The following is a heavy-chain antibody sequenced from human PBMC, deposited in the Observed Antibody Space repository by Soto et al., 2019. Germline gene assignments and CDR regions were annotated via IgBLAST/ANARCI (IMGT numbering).Heavy chain of an antibody. J-gene: IGHJ4*02. CDR3: AKGAPEYYYDRSGSIPFDY. Sequence: PGGSLRLSCAVSGFTFSSYGMHWVRQAPGKGLEWVAVISYDGSNKYYADSVKGRFTISRDNSKNTLYLQMNSLRADDTAVYYCAKGAPEYYYDRSGSIPFDYWGQGTLVTVSS. D-gene: IGHD3-22*01. V-gene: IGHV3-30*18. CDR1: GFTFSSYG. CDR2: ISYDGSNK.